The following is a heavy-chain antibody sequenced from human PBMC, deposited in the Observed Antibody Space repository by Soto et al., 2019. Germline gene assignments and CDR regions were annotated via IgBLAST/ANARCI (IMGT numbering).Heavy chain of an antibody. CDR2: ISYDGSNK. Sequence: QVQLVESGGGVVQPGRSLRLSCAASGFTFSSYGMHWVRQAPGKGLEWVAVISYDGSNKYYADSVKGRFTISRDNSKNTLYLQMNSLRAEDTAVYYCAKDLPVGATGYYYYGMDVWGHGTTVTVSS. D-gene: IGHD1-26*01. V-gene: IGHV3-30*18. CDR1: GFTFSSYG. J-gene: IGHJ6*02. CDR3: AKDLPVGATGYYYYGMDV.